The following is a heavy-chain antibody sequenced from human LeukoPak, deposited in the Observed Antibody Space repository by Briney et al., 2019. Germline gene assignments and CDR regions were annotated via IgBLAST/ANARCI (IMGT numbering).Heavy chain of an antibody. CDR1: GFTFSNYS. J-gene: IGHJ4*02. CDR2: ISGTGGTT. D-gene: IGHD4-17*01. Sequence: GGSLRLSCAATGFTFSNYSMSWVRQAPGKGLEWVSTISGTGGTTYYADFVKGRFTISRDNSKNTLFLQFNSLRADDTAVYYCAKGRGTTVTAAANYWGQGTLVTVSS. V-gene: IGHV3-23*01. CDR3: AKGRGTTVTAAANY.